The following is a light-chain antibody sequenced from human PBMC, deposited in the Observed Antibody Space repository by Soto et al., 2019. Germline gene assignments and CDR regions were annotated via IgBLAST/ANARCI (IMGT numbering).Light chain of an antibody. CDR2: DAS. J-gene: IGKJ1*01. V-gene: IGKV1-5*01. Sequence: DIQMTKSPSTLSAYVGDRVTITCRASQSISDWLAWYQQKPGKAPKLLIYDASSLESGVPSRFSGSGSGTEFSLTISSLQPDDFATYYCQQYNSYSETFGQGTKVEIQ. CDR3: QQYNSYSET. CDR1: QSISDW.